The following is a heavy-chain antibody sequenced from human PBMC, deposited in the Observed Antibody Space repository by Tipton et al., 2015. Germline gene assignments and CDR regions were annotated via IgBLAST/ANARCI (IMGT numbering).Heavy chain of an antibody. CDR1: GFIFDDYT. V-gene: IGHV3-43*01. D-gene: IGHD3-16*01. J-gene: IGHJ4*02. CDR3: ARSPRMVIVGECDY. Sequence: GSLRLSCAASGFIFDDYTMHWVRQAPGKGLEWVSLISWDGDSTYFADSVKGRFTISRDNNKNSLFLQMNSLRDEDTAVYYCARSPRMVIVGECDYWGQGTLVTVSS. CDR2: ISWDGDST.